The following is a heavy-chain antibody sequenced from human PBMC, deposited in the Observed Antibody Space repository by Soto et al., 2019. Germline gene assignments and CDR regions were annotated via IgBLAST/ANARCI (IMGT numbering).Heavy chain of an antibody. Sequence: GGSLRLSCAASGFTFSSYAMSWVRQAPGKGLEWVSAISGSGGSTYYADSVKGRFTISRDNSKNTLYLQMNSLRAEDTAVYYCAKGGPEYPGSYYYYYMDVWGKGTTVTVSS. CDR3: AKGGPEYPGSYYYYYMDV. V-gene: IGHV3-23*01. CDR1: GFTFSSYA. J-gene: IGHJ6*03. D-gene: IGHD6-25*01. CDR2: ISGSGGST.